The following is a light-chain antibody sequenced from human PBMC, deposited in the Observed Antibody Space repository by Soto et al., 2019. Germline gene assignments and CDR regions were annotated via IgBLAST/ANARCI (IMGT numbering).Light chain of an antibody. J-gene: IGKJ1*01. Sequence: DLQMTQSPSTLSASVGDRVTITCRASQSISSWLAWYQQKPGKAPKLLIYDASSLESGVPSRFSGSGSGTEFTLTISSLQPDDFVTYYCQQYNSYWTFGQGTKVEIK. CDR3: QQYNSYWT. CDR1: QSISSW. CDR2: DAS. V-gene: IGKV1-5*01.